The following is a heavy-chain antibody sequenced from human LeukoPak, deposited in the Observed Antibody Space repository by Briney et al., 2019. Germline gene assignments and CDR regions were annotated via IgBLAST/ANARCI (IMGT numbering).Heavy chain of an antibody. CDR3: ARGRGCSSMSCYPDY. CDR1: GFSFSDYS. J-gene: IGHJ4*02. CDR2: ISPSSRYI. V-gene: IGHV3-21*01. Sequence: PGGSLRLSCAASGFSFSDYSIDWVRQAPGKGLEWVSSISPSSRYIYYADSVKGRFTISRDNAKNSLYLQMNSLRAEGTAAYYCARGRGCSSMSCYPDYWGQGTLVTVSS. D-gene: IGHD2-2*01.